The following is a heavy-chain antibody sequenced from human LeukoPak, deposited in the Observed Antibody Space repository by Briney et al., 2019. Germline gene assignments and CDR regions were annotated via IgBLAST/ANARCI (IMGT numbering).Heavy chain of an antibody. CDR1: GGSLSSYY. D-gene: IGHD5-12*01. CDR2: IYYSGST. J-gene: IGHJ3*02. Sequence: SETLSLTCTVSGGSLSSYYWSWIRQPPGKGLEWIGYIYYSGSTTYDPSLKSRVTIPVDMSKTQFSLKLSAVTAADTAVYYCARQSGNGYSGYDFQAFDIWGQGTMVTVSS. V-gene: IGHV4-59*08. CDR3: ARQSGNGYSGYDFQAFDI.